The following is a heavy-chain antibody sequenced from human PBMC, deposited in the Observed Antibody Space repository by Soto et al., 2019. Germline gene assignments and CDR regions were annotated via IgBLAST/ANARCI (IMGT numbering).Heavy chain of an antibody. CDR2: IYYSGST. J-gene: IGHJ5*02. D-gene: IGHD3-16*01. Sequence: SETLSLTCTVSGGSISSGDYYWIWIRHPPGKGLEWIGYIYYSGSTYYNPSLKSRVTISVDTSKNQFSLKLSSVTAADTAVYYCAREAMITFGEFDPWGQGTLVTVSS. CDR1: GGSISSGDYY. V-gene: IGHV4-30-4*01. CDR3: AREAMITFGEFDP.